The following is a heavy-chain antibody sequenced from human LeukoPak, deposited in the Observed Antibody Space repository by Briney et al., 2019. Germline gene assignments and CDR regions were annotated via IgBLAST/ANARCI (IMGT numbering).Heavy chain of an antibody. D-gene: IGHD1-26*01. CDR1: GYTFTDYY. V-gene: IGHV1-2*02. CDR2: INPNSGGT. CDR3: TRALGSDY. J-gene: IGHJ4*02. Sequence: ASVEVSCKASGYTFTDYYMNWVRQAPGQGLEWMGWINPNSGGTNYAQKFQGRVTMTRDTSITTAYMELSSLRSDDTAMYYCTRALGSDYWGQGTLVTVSS.